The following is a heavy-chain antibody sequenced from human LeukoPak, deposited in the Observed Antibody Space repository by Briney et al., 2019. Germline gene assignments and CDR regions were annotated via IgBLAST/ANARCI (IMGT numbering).Heavy chain of an antibody. Sequence: GASVKVSCKASGGTFSSYAISWVRQAPGQGLEWMGGIIPNFGTANYAQKFQGRVTITTDESTSTAYMELSSLRSEDTAVYYCARVVGWGFSGGWFDPWGQGTLVTVSS. V-gene: IGHV1-69*05. CDR1: GGTFSSYA. CDR2: IIPNFGTA. J-gene: IGHJ5*02. D-gene: IGHD3-3*01. CDR3: ARVVGWGFSGGWFDP.